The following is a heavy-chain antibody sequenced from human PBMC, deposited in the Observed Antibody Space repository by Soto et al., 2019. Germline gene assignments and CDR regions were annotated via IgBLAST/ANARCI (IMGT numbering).Heavy chain of an antibody. CDR3: AKVLTLYSSSAHFDY. CDR1: GFTFSSYA. D-gene: IGHD6-6*01. J-gene: IGHJ4*02. CDR2: ISGSGGST. V-gene: IGHV3-23*01. Sequence: PGGSLRLSCAASGFTFSSYAMSWVRQAPGKGLEWVSAISGSGGSTYYADSVKGRFTISRDNSKNTLYLQMNSLRAEDTAVYYCAKVLTLYSSSAHFDYWGQGTLVTVSS.